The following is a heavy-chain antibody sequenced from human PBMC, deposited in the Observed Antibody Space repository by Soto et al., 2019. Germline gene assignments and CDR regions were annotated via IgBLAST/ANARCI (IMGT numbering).Heavy chain of an antibody. J-gene: IGHJ4*02. V-gene: IGHV3-7*01. CDR1: GFTFSSYW. CDR2: IKQDGSEK. CDR3: ARLHLGELSFHFDY. Sequence: EVQLVESGGGLVQPGGSLRLSCAASGFTFSSYWMSWVRQAPGKGLEWVANIKQDGSEKYYVDSVKGRFTISRDNAKNSLYLQMTSLRAEDTAVYYCARLHLGELSFHFDYWGQGTLVTVSS. D-gene: IGHD3-16*02.